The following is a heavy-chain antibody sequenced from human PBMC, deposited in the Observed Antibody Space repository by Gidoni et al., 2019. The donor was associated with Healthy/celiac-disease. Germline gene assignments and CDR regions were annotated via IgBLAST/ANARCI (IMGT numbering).Heavy chain of an antibody. CDR2: IYYSGST. Sequence: QVQLQESGPGLVKTSETLSLTCTVSGGSISSYYWSWIRQPPGKGLEWIGYIYYSGSTNYNPSLKSRVTISVDTSKNQFSLKLSSVTAADTAVYYCARDRGSMDVWGQGTTVTVSS. CDR1: GGSISSYY. CDR3: ARDRGSMDV. J-gene: IGHJ6*02. D-gene: IGHD1-26*01. V-gene: IGHV4-59*01.